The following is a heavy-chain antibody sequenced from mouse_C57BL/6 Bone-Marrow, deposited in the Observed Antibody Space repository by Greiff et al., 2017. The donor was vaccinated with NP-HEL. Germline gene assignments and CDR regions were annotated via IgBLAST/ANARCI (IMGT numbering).Heavy chain of an antibody. CDR1: GYTFTDYY. Sequence: QVQLKESGPELVKPGASVKISCKASGYTFTDYYINWVKQRPGQGLEWIGWIFPGSGSTYYNEKFKGKATLTVDKSSSTAYMLLSSLTSEDSAVYFCARGKDYDGSSLYAMDYWGQGTSVTVSS. CDR2: IFPGSGST. CDR3: ARGKDYDGSSLYAMDY. J-gene: IGHJ4*01. D-gene: IGHD1-1*01. V-gene: IGHV1-75*01.